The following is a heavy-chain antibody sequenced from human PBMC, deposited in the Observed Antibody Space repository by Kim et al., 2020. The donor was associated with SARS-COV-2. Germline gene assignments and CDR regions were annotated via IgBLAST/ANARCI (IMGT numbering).Heavy chain of an antibody. J-gene: IGHJ6*02. V-gene: IGHV4-34*01. CDR1: GGSFSGYY. CDR3: ARGLGQGNGMDV. Sequence: SETLSLTCAVYGGSFSGYYWSWIRQPPGKGLEWIGEINHSGSTNYNPSLKSRVTISVDTSKNQFSLKLSSVTAADTAVYYCARGLGQGNGMDVWGQGTTVTVSS. CDR2: INHSGST.